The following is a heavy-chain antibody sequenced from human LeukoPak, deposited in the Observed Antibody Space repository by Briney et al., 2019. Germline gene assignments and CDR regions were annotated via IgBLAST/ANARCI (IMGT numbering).Heavy chain of an antibody. CDR2: IKQDGSEK. J-gene: IGHJ3*02. V-gene: IGHV3-7*01. CDR3: ARLGHYYSSSWYNAFDI. CDR1: GFTFSSYW. Sequence: PGRSLRLSCAASGFTFSSYWMSWVRQAPGKGLEWVANIKQDGSEKYYVDSVKGRFTISRDNAKNSLYLQMNSLRAEDTAVYYCARLGHYYSSSWYNAFDIWGQGTMVTVSS. D-gene: IGHD6-13*01.